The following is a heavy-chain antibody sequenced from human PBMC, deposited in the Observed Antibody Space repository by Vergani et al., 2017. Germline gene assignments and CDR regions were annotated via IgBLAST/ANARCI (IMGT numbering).Heavy chain of an antibody. J-gene: IGHJ4*02. Sequence: VHLVESGGGVVQPGRSLRLSCVVSGFTSSSYDMHWVRQATGKGLEWVSAIGTAGDTYYPGSVKGRFTISRENAKNSLYLQMNSLRAGDTAIYYCARAVSTTVGDPPGYWGQGTLVTVSS. V-gene: IGHV3-13*01. CDR3: ARAVSTTVGDPPGY. CDR1: GFTSSSYD. CDR2: IGTAGDT. D-gene: IGHD4-23*01.